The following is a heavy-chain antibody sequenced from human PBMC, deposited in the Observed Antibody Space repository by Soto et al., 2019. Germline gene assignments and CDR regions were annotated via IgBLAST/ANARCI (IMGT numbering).Heavy chain of an antibody. CDR1: GGSFSGYY. D-gene: IGHD2-8*02. CDR3: ARDKITGLFDY. CDR2: ITHSGST. J-gene: IGHJ4*02. Sequence: QVQLQQWGAGLLEPSETLSLTCAVYGGSFSGYYWTWIRQPPGTGLEWIGEITHSGSTNYPPSLKSRVTISVDTSKNQFSLKLTSVTAADTAVYFCARDKITGLFDYWGQGTMVTVSS. V-gene: IGHV4-34*01.